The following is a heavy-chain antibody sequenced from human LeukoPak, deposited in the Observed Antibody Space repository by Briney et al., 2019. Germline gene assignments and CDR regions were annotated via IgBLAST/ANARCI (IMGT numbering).Heavy chain of an antibody. V-gene: IGHV1-8*01. CDR3: ATPAPFYPHRNTYAGGD. CDR1: GYTFTSHE. Sequence: GASVKVSCKASGYTFTSHEIHWVRQATGLGLEWMGWMNPNSGSTGYAQKFQGRVSMTRDTSITTAYMELSSLTSEDTAVYYCATPAPFYPHRNTYAGGDWGQGTLVTVSS. CDR2: MNPNSGST. J-gene: IGHJ4*02. D-gene: IGHD2/OR15-2a*01.